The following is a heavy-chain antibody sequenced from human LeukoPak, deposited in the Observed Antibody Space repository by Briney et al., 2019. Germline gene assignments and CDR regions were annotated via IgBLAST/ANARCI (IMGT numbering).Heavy chain of an antibody. CDR1: GFTFSSYA. Sequence: GGSLRLSCASSGFTFSSYAMHWVRQAPGKGLEWVAVISYDGSNKYYADSVKGRFTISRDNSKNTLYLQMNSLRAEDTAVYYCARVSSRLIVVGLDYWGQGTLVTVSS. J-gene: IGHJ4*02. D-gene: IGHD3-22*01. CDR2: ISYDGSNK. V-gene: IGHV3-30-3*01. CDR3: ARVSSRLIVVGLDY.